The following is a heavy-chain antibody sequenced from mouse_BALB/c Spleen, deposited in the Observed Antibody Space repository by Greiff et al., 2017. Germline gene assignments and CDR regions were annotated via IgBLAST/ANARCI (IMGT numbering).Heavy chain of an antibody. CDR1: GYAFTNYL. CDR2: INPGSGGT. D-gene: IGHD2-1*01. V-gene: IGHV1-54*01. J-gene: IGHJ2*01. CDR3: ARSGNFYPY. Sequence: VKLMESGAELVRPGTSVKVSCKASGYAFTNYLIEWVKQRPGQGLEWIGVINPGSGGTNYNEKFKGKATLTADKSSSTAYMQLSSLTSDDSAVYFCARSGNFYPYWGQGTTLTVSS.